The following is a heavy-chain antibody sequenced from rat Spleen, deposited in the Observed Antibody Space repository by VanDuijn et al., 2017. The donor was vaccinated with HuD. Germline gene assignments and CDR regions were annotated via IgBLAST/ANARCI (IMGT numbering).Heavy chain of an antibody. V-gene: IGHV5-7*01. CDR1: GFTFDDYH. D-gene: IGHD1-6*01. CDR2: ISNTGGSI. Sequence: EVQLVESGGGLVQPGRSLKLSCAASGFTFDDYHMAWVRQAPGKGLEWVASISNTGGSIYYPDSVKGRFTISRDNAKSTLYLQMDSLRSEDTATYYCAREADKPFHYFDYWGQGVMVTVSS. CDR3: AREADKPFHYFDY. J-gene: IGHJ2*01.